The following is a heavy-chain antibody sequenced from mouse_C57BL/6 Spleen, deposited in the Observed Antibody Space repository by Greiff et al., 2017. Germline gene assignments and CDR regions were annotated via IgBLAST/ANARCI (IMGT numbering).Heavy chain of an antibody. V-gene: IGHV14-1*01. CDR2: IDPEDGDT. CDR1: GFNIKDYY. CDR3: SRNYGSPFAY. Sequence: VQLQQSGAELVRPGASVKLSCTASGFNIKDYYMHWVKQRPEQGLEWIGRIDPEDGDTEYATKFQGKATLSADTSSNTAYLQLSSLTSEDTAVYYCSRNYGSPFAYWGQGTLVTVSA. J-gene: IGHJ3*01. D-gene: IGHD1-1*01.